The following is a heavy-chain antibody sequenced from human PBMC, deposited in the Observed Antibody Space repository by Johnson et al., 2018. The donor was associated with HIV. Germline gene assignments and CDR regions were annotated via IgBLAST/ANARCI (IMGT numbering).Heavy chain of an antibody. Sequence: QMQLVESGGGLVQPGGSLRLSCAASGFTFSSYGMHWVRQAPGKGLEWVAFIRYDGSNKYYADSVKGRFTISRDNSNLYLEMNSLRVEDTAVYYCARGGYELFLNNAFDIWGQGTLVTVSA. CDR2: IRYDGSNK. J-gene: IGHJ3*02. D-gene: IGHD1-1*01. CDR3: ARGGYELFLNNAFDI. V-gene: IGHV3-30*02. CDR1: GFTFSSYG.